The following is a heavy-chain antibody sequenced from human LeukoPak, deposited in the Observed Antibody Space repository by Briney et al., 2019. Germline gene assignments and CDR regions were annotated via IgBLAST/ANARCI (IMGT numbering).Heavy chain of an antibody. CDR2: INTNTGNA. J-gene: IGHJ5*02. CDR1: GYTFTSYA. Sequence: ASVKVSCKASGYTFTSYAMNRVRQAPGQGLEWMGWINTNTGNATYAQGFTGRFVFSLDTSVSTAYLQISSLKAEDTAVYYCARSEGAAAGTVLDPWGQGTLVTVSS. D-gene: IGHD6-13*01. V-gene: IGHV7-4-1*02. CDR3: ARSEGAAAGTVLDP.